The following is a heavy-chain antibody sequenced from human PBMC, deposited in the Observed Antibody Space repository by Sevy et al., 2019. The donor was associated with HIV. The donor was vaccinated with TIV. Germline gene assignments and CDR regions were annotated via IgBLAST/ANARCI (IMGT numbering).Heavy chain of an antibody. J-gene: IGHJ6*02. CDR3: ARDFAATRQGYYGMDV. CDR2: IKPDGSDI. CDR1: GFTFTSYW. V-gene: IGHV3-7*01. Sequence: GGSLRLSCAASGFTFTSYWMSWVRQAPGKGLEWVANIKPDGSDIYYVDSVNGRFTISRDNAKSSLYLQMNSLKVEDTAVYYCARDFAATRQGYYGMDVWGQGTTVTVSS. D-gene: IGHD6-6*01.